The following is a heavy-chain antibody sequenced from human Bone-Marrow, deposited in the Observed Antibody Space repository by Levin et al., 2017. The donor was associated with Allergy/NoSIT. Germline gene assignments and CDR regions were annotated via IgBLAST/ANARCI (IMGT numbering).Heavy chain of an antibody. CDR1: GASITSGDHY. Sequence: PSETLSLTCSVSGASITSGDHYWSWIRQSPGKGLEWIGYIYYSGSTYYNPSFMTRITISLDPSKNHFSLKLRSVTVADTAVYYCASLSYYYGAGTHPDEDYWGQGALVIVSS. CDR3: ASLSYYYGAGTHPDEDY. CDR2: IYYSGST. V-gene: IGHV4-30-4*01. J-gene: IGHJ4*02. D-gene: IGHD3-10*01.